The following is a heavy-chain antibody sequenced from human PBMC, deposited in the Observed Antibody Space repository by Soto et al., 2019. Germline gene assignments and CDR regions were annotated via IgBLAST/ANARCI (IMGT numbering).Heavy chain of an antibody. D-gene: IGHD1-26*01. CDR3: ARVVGATGH. V-gene: IGHV4-34*01. CDR2: INHSGST. J-gene: IGHJ4*02. Sequence: SDTRALTCSVYGGSFSGYYWSWIRQPPGKGLEWIGEINHSGSTNYNPSLKSRVTISVDTSKNQFSLKLSSVTAADTAVYYCARVVGATGHWGQGTLVTVSS. CDR1: GGSFSGYY.